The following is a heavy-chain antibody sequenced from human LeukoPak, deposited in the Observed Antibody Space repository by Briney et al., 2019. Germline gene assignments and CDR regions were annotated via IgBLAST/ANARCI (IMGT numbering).Heavy chain of an antibody. J-gene: IGHJ6*04. CDR3: ARDSWAVYYDFWSGMDV. CDR2: ISYDGSNK. D-gene: IGHD3-3*01. Sequence: GGSLRLSCAASGFTFSSYAMHWVRQAPGKGLEWEAVISYDGSNKYYADSVKGRFTISRDNSKNTLYLQMNSLRAEDTAVYYCARDSWAVYYDFWSGMDVWGKGTTVTVSS. CDR1: GFTFSSYA. V-gene: IGHV3-30-3*01.